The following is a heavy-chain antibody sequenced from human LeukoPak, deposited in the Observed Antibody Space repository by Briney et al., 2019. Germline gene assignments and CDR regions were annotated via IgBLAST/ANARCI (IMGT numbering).Heavy chain of an antibody. CDR3: ALAMMSYDSSGFGGAFDI. CDR1: GLTFSNYA. D-gene: IGHD3-22*01. CDR2: ISYDGTNK. Sequence: PGRSLRLSCAASGLTFSNYAMHWVRQAPGKGLDWVAVISYDGTNKYYADSVKGRFTISGDNSKNTMYLQMNSLRAEDTAMYYCALAMMSYDSSGFGGAFDIWGQGTMVTVSS. V-gene: IGHV3-30-3*01. J-gene: IGHJ3*02.